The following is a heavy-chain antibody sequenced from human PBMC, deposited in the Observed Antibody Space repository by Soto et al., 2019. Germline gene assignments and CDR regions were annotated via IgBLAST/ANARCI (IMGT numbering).Heavy chain of an antibody. V-gene: IGHV3-64*01. Sequence: EVQLVESGGGLVQPGGSLRLSCAASGFTFSSYAMHWVRQAPRKGLEYVSAISSNGGSTYYANSVKGRFTISRDNSKNTLNLQGGGLRAEDMAVYYWARRGGGELTSYYGMDVWGQGTTVTVSS. J-gene: IGHJ6*02. CDR3: ARRGGGELTSYYGMDV. CDR2: ISSNGGST. D-gene: IGHD1-26*01. CDR1: GFTFSSYA.